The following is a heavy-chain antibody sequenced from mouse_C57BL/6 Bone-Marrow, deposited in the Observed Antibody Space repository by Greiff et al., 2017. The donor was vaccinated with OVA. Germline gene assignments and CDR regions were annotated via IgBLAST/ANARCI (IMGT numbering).Heavy chain of an antibody. Sequence: QVQLQQPGAELVKPGASVKMSCKASGYTFTSYWITWVKQRPGQGLEWIGDIYPGSGSTNYNEKFKSKATLTVDTSSSTAYMQLSSLTSEDSAVYDCARGHYYGSSYPYWYFDVWGTGTTVTVSS. D-gene: IGHD1-1*01. CDR2: IYPGSGST. CDR1: GYTFTSYW. V-gene: IGHV1-55*01. J-gene: IGHJ1*03. CDR3: ARGHYYGSSYPYWYFDV.